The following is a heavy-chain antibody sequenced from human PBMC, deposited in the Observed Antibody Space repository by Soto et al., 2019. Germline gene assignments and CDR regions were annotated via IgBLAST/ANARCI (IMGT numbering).Heavy chain of an antibody. J-gene: IGHJ2*01. CDR2: ISDDGSRD. CDR3: AKDSSSFRWYFDL. V-gene: IGHV3-30*18. Sequence: QVQLVESGGGVVQPGRSLRLSCAASGFIFSNYGMQWVRQAPGKGLEWVAAISDDGSRDYYADSVKGRFTISRDNSKNTLYLQMNSLRAEDTAVYYCAKDSSSFRWYFDLWGRGTLVTVSS. CDR1: GFIFSNYG. D-gene: IGHD6-6*01.